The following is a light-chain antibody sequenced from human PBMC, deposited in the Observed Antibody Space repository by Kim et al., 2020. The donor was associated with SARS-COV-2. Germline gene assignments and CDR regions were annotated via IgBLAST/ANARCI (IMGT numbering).Light chain of an antibody. CDR1: KLGDKY. CDR2: QDS. V-gene: IGLV3-1*01. Sequence: SYELTQPPSVSVSPGQTDSITCSGDKLGDKYACWYQQKPGQSPVLVIYQDSKRPSGIPERFSGSNSGNTATLTISGTQAMDEADYYCQAWDSSTANYVFGTGTKVTVL. CDR3: QAWDSSTANYV. J-gene: IGLJ1*01.